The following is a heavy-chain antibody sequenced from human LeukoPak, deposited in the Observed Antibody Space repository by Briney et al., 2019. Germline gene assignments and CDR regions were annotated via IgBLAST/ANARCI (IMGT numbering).Heavy chain of an antibody. V-gene: IGHV4-39*01. Sequence: SETLSLTCTVSGGSISSSSYYWGWIRPPPGKGLEWIGSIYYSGSTYYNPSLKSRVTISVDTSKNQFSLKLSSVTAADTAVYYCAETGTTGVYWGQGTLVTVSS. CDR3: AETGTTGVY. J-gene: IGHJ4*02. CDR1: GGSISSSSYY. CDR2: IYYSGST. D-gene: IGHD1-7*01.